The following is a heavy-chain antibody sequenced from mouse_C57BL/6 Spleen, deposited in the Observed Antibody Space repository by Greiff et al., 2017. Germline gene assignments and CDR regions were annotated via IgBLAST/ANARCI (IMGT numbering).Heavy chain of an antibody. CDR1: GYTFTSYW. D-gene: IGHD1-1*01. V-gene: IGHV1-7*01. CDR3: ARSDYGSSYAMDY. J-gene: IGHJ4*01. CDR2: INPSSGYT. Sequence: QFQLQQSGAALAKPGASVKLSCKASGYTFTSYWLHWVTQRPGQGLEWIGYINPSSGYTKYNQKFKDKATLTADKSSSTAYMPLSSLTYEDSAVYYSARSDYGSSYAMDYWGQGTSVTVSS.